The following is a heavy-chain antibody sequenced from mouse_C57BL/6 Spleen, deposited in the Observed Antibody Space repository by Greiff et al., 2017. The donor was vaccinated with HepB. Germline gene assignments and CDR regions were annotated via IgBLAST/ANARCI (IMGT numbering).Heavy chain of an antibody. CDR1: GFTFSSYA. Sequence: EVQRVESGGGLVKPGGSLKLSCAASGFTFSSYAMSWVRQTPEKRLEWVATISDGGSYTYYTDNVKGRFTISRDNAKNNLYLQMSHLKSEDTAMYYCARENYGSFDYWGQGTTLTVSS. V-gene: IGHV5-4*01. CDR3: ARENYGSFDY. J-gene: IGHJ2*01. CDR2: ISDGGSYT. D-gene: IGHD1-1*01.